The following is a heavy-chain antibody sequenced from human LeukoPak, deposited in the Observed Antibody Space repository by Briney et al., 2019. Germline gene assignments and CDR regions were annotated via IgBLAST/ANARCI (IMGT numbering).Heavy chain of an antibody. V-gene: IGHV3-30*04. Sequence: GGSLRLSCAASGFPFSSYALHWVRQAPGKGLEWVAGLSYDGSNTNYADSVKGRFTISRDISKNTLFLQVHSLRTEDTSIYYCARGWSYGMGGPFDYWGQGTLVTVSS. D-gene: IGHD5-18*01. J-gene: IGHJ4*02. CDR3: ARGWSYGMGGPFDY. CDR1: GFPFSSYA. CDR2: LSYDGSNT.